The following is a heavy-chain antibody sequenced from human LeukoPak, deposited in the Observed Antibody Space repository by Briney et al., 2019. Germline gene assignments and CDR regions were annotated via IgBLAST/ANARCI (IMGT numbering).Heavy chain of an antibody. CDR3: AKEGPYDFWSGYYTLYWYFDL. CDR2: ISSSSSYI. V-gene: IGHV3-21*01. Sequence: GGSLRLSCAASGFTFSSYSMNWVRQAPGKGLEWVSSISSSSSYIYYADSVKGRFTISRDNSKNTLYLQMNSLRVEDTAVYYCAKEGPYDFWSGYYTLYWYFDLWGRGTLATVSS. CDR1: GFTFSSYS. J-gene: IGHJ2*01. D-gene: IGHD3-3*01.